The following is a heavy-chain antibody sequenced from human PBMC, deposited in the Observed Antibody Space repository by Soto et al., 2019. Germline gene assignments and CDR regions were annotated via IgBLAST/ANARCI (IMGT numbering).Heavy chain of an antibody. CDR2: MYHSGDS. Sequence: SETLSLTCAVSGGSISTDNWWSWVRQPPGKGLEWIGEMYHSGDSNFNPSLKSRVTISVDKSKNQFSMQMASVTAADTALYYCTRASASSMLRGVVINWGRGTQVTVSA. CDR1: GGSISTDNW. V-gene: IGHV4-4*02. CDR3: TRASASSMLRGVVIN. J-gene: IGHJ4*02. D-gene: IGHD3-10*01.